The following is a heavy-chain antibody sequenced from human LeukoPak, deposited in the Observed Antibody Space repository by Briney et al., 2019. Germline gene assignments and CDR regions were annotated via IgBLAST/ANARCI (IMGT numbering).Heavy chain of an antibody. Sequence: GGSLRLSCAASGFTFSSYAMSWVRQAPGKGLEWVSAISGSGGSTYYADSVKGRFTISRDNSKNTLYLQMNSLRAEDTAVYYCAKSGGPGYDDPPGSYYFDYWGQGTLVTVS. V-gene: IGHV3-23*01. CDR2: ISGSGGST. CDR3: AKSGGPGYDDPPGSYYFDY. J-gene: IGHJ4*02. D-gene: IGHD3-3*01. CDR1: GFTFSSYA.